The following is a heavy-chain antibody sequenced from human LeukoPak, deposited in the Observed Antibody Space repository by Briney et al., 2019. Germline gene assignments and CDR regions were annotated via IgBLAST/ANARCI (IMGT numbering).Heavy chain of an antibody. Sequence: SETLSLTCTVSGGSISSYYWSWIRQPAGKGLEWIGRIYSSGSTDYNPSLKSRVTMSVDTSKNQFSLKLTSVTAADTAVYYCARTTEGGYTYGYFYYYYMDVWGKGTTVTISS. V-gene: IGHV4-4*07. CDR3: ARTTEGGYTYGYFYYYYMDV. J-gene: IGHJ6*03. D-gene: IGHD5-18*01. CDR1: GGSISSYY. CDR2: IYSSGST.